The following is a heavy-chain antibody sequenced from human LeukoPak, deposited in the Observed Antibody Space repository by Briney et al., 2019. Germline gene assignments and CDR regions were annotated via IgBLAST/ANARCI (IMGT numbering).Heavy chain of an antibody. Sequence: GGSLRLSCAASGFSFTTYAMSWVRQAPARGLEWVSSIRGGGEKFYADFVRGRFTLSRDDSTNTVYLQLNNLRVEDTAIYYCAKANWISDADAVWWGQGTLVTVSS. CDR3: AKANWISDADAVW. D-gene: IGHD2-2*03. V-gene: IGHV3-23*01. CDR2: IRGGGEK. J-gene: IGHJ4*02. CDR1: GFSFTTYA.